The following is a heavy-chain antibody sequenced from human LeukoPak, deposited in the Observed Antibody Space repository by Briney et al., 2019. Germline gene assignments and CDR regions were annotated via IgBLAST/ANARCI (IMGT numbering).Heavy chain of an antibody. Sequence: ASVKVSCKASGYTFTGYYMHWVRQAPGQGPQWMGWINPNSGGTNYAQKFQGRVTMTRDTSISTAYMELTRLRSDDTAVYYCARAPGYCSSTSCPNWFDPWGQGTLVTVSS. J-gene: IGHJ5*02. CDR2: INPNSGGT. CDR1: GYTFTGYY. D-gene: IGHD2-2*03. CDR3: ARAPGYCSSTSCPNWFDP. V-gene: IGHV1-2*02.